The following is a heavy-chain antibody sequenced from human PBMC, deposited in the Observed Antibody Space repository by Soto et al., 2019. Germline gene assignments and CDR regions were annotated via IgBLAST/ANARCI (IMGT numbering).Heavy chain of an antibody. CDR2: IYWDDDM. D-gene: IGHD2-2*01. Sequence: QITLKESGPTLVKPTQTLTLTCTVSGFSLSTYGEGVAWIRQTPGKALDWLALIYWDDDMSYSPSLRNGLTVAKDTPRNQVVAPLTTVDPIDTGPYFFGPSGLTSLGDSWGQGIAVTVAS. J-gene: IGHJ4*02. CDR1: GFSLSTYGEG. V-gene: IGHV2-5*02. CDR3: GPSGLTSLGDS.